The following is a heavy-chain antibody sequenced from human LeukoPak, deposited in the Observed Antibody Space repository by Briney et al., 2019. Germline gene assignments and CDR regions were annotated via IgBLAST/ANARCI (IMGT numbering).Heavy chain of an antibody. J-gene: IGHJ4*02. CDR2: ISSSSSYI. CDR3: AKNSGSYGYFDY. V-gene: IGHV3-21*01. D-gene: IGHD1-26*01. CDR1: GFTFSSYS. Sequence: GGSLRLSCAASGFTFSSYSMNWVRQAPGKGLEWVSSISSSSSYIYYADSVKGRFTISRDNAKNSLYLQMNSLRAEDTAVYYCAKNSGSYGYFDYWGQGTLVTVSS.